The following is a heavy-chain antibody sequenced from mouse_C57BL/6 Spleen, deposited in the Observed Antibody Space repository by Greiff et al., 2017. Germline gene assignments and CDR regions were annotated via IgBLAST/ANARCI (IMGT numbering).Heavy chain of an antibody. CDR1: GYTFTSYW. V-gene: IGHV1-64*01. J-gene: IGHJ3*01. Sequence: VQLLQPGAELVKPGASVKLSCKASGYTFTSYWMHWVKQRPGQGLEWIGMIHPNSGSTNYNEKFKSKVTLTIDKSTSTAYMQLSSLTSEDSAVYYCACYYDVDVCAYWGQGTLVTVSA. D-gene: IGHD2-4*01. CDR2: IHPNSGST. CDR3: ACYYDVDVCAY.